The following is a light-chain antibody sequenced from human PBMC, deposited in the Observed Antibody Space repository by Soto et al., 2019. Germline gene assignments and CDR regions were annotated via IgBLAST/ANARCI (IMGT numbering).Light chain of an antibody. V-gene: IGKV3-15*01. CDR3: QQYNNWLPLT. Sequence: EIVMTQSPATLSVSPGERATLSCRASQSISYNLAWYQMKPGQAPRLLIYGASTRATGIPARFSGSGSGTEFTLTISSLQSEDFAAYYCQQYNNWLPLTFGGGTKVEIK. CDR1: QSISYN. CDR2: GAS. J-gene: IGKJ4*01.